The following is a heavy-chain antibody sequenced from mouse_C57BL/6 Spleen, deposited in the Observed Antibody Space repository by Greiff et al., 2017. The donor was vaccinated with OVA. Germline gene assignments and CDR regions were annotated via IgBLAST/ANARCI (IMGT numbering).Heavy chain of an antibody. CDR3: ARDDYEYYYAMDY. Sequence: QVQLQQSGAELVRPGTSVKMSCKASGYTFTNYWIGWAKQRPGHGLEWIGDIYPGGGYTNYNEKFKGKATLTADKSSSTAYMQFSSLTSEDSAIYYCARDDYEYYYAMDYWGQGTSVTVSS. CDR1: GYTFTNYW. CDR2: IYPGGGYT. D-gene: IGHD2-4*01. J-gene: IGHJ4*01. V-gene: IGHV1-63*01.